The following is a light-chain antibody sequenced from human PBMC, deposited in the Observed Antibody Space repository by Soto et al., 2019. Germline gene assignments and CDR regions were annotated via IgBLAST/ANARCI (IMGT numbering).Light chain of an antibody. V-gene: IGKV3-20*01. Sequence: EIVLTQSPGTLSLSPGEGATLSCRASQSVSTNFFAWYQQKPGQAPRLLIYGASTRATRLPDRFSGSWSGTDFTLTISRLKPEDFAVYYCHQYGRTSWTFGQGTKVEIK. CDR2: GAS. CDR3: HQYGRTSWT. J-gene: IGKJ1*01. CDR1: QSVSTNF.